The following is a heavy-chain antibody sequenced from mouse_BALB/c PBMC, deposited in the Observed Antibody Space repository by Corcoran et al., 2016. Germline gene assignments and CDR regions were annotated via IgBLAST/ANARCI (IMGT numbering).Heavy chain of an antibody. V-gene: IGHV14-3*02. J-gene: IGHJ2*01. CDR1: GFNIKDTY. CDR2: LDPANGNT. Sequence: EVQLQQSGAELVKPGASVKLSCTASGFNIKDTYMHWVKQRPEQGLEWIGRLDPANGNTKYDPKFQGKATITADTSSNTAYLQLSSLTSEDTAVYYCARKYGKGNYVDYWGQGTTLTVSS. D-gene: IGHD2-10*02. CDR3: ARKYGKGNYVDY.